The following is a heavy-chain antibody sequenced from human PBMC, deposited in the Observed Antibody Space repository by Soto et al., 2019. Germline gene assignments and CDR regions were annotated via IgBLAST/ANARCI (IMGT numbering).Heavy chain of an antibody. CDR1: GYTFTGYY. CDR3: ARGYDYGDYVFDY. J-gene: IGHJ4*02. V-gene: IGHV1-2*02. CDR2: INPNSGGT. Sequence: QVQLVQSGAEVKKPGASVKVSCKASGYTFTGYYMHWVRQAPGQGLEWMGWINPNSGGTNYAQKFQGGVTMTMDTSISTAYMELRRLRSDDTAVYYCARGYDYGDYVFDYWGQGTLVTVSS. D-gene: IGHD4-17*01.